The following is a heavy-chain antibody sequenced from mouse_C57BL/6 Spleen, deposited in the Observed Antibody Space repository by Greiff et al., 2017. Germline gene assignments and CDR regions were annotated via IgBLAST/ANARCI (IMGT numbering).Heavy chain of an antibody. Sequence: QVQLQQPGAELVKPGASVKMSCKASGYTFTSYWITWVKQRPGQGLEWIGDIYPGSGSTNYNEKFKSKATLTVDTSSSTAYMQLSSLTSEDSAVYYCAREGVYSNYDYWCQGTTLTVSS. CDR2: IYPGSGST. D-gene: IGHD2-5*01. CDR1: GYTFTSYW. CDR3: AREGVYSNYDY. J-gene: IGHJ2*01. V-gene: IGHV1-55*01.